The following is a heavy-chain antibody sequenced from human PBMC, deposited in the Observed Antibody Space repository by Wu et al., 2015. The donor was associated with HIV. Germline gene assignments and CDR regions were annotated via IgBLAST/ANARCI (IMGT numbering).Heavy chain of an antibody. Sequence: QVQLVQSGAEVKKPGASVKVSCKASGYTFTGYYIHWVRQATGQGLEWMGWMNPNSGNTAYAQKFQGRVTFARHTSISTAYMELSSLRSEDTAVYYCARGVRTSDYGANIFDYWGQGTLVTVSS. J-gene: IGHJ4*02. CDR3: ARGVRTSDYGANIFDY. CDR2: MNPNSGNT. CDR1: GYTFTGYY. D-gene: IGHD4-23*01. V-gene: IGHV1-8*03.